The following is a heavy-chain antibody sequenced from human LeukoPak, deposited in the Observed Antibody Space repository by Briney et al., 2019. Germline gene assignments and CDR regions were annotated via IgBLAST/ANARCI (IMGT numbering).Heavy chain of an antibody. V-gene: IGHV6-1*01. CDR3: ARGGLVGSDRGWFGP. D-gene: IGHD2-15*01. J-gene: IGHJ5*02. CDR1: GDSVASNIAG. Sequence: SQTLSLTCAISGDSVASNIAGWSWIRQSPPRGLEWLGRTYYRSKWYIDYAESMKGRISINPDTSKNQFSLQLNSVTPEDTAVYYCARGGLVGSDRGWFGPWGQGTRVTVSS. CDR2: TYYRSKWYI.